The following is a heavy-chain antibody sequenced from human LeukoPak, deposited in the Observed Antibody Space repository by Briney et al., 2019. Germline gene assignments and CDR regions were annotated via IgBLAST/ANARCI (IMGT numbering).Heavy chain of an antibody. CDR3: ARSTYDFWSGYAGYYYYMDV. CDR1: GFTFSSYA. D-gene: IGHD3-3*01. V-gene: IGHV3-64*01. Sequence: GGSLRLSCAASGFTFSSYAMHWVRQAPGKGLEYVSAISSNGGSTYYANSVKGRFTISRDNSKNTLYIQMGSLRAEDMAVYYCARSTYDFWSGYAGYYYYMDVWGKGTTVTVSS. J-gene: IGHJ6*03. CDR2: ISSNGGST.